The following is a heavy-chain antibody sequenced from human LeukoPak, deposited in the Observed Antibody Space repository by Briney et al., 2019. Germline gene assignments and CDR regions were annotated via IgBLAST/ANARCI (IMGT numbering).Heavy chain of an antibody. V-gene: IGHV3-23*01. CDR2: IRESGCSA. Sequence: GGSLSLSCALSGFPHSSYAMRWVRQPPAKALEGVSAIRESGCSANNADSVKGRCSISRDNSKNTQHLQLNSLRAEDTAVYYCAKDSYYSTSWVWGSFDYWGQGTLVTVSS. J-gene: IGHJ4*02. D-gene: IGHD2-2*01. CDR1: GFPHSSYA. CDR3: AKDSYYSTSWVWGSFDY.